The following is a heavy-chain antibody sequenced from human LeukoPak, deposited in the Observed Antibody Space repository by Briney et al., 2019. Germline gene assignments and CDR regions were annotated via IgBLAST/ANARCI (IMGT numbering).Heavy chain of an antibody. CDR2: IRAYNGNT. J-gene: IGHJ4*02. D-gene: IGHD3-3*01. V-gene: IGHV1-18*01. CDR1: GYTFTSYG. Sequence: GASVRVSCKASGYTFTSYGISWVRQAPGQGLEWMGWIRAYNGNTNYAQKLQGRVTMTTDTSTSTACMELRSLRSDDTAVYYCARIAYYDFWSGSHAHFDYWGQGTLVTVSS. CDR3: ARIAYYDFWSGSHAHFDY.